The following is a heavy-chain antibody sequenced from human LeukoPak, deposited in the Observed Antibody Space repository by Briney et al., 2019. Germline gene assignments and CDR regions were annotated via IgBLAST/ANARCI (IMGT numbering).Heavy chain of an antibody. V-gene: IGHV4-39*07. CDR2: IFYSGST. Sequence: SETLSLTCTVSGDSITTTNYYWGWIRQPPGKGLEWIGNIFYSGSTYYSPSLTSRVTISLDTSRNQFSLKLSSVTAADTAVYYCAREGSGSYFDYWGQGTLVTVSS. J-gene: IGHJ4*02. CDR3: AREGSGSYFDY. D-gene: IGHD1-26*01. CDR1: GDSITTTNYY.